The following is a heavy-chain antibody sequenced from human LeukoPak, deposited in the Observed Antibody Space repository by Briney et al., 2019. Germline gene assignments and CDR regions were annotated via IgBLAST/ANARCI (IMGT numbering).Heavy chain of an antibody. CDR3: ARDLSGSGYYYYYMDV. V-gene: IGHV4-30-4*08. D-gene: IGHD3-22*01. CDR2: IYYSGST. CDR1: GGSISRGDYY. J-gene: IGHJ6*03. Sequence: PSQTLSLTCTVSGGSISRGDYYWSWIRQPPGKGLEWIGYIYYSGSTYYNPSLKSRVTISVDTSKNQFSLKLSSVTAAATAVYYCARDLSGSGYYYYYMDVWGKGTTVTVSS.